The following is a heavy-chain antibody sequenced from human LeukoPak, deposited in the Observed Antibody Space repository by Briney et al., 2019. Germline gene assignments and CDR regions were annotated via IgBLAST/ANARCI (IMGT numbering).Heavy chain of an antibody. Sequence: SETLSLTCAVYGGSFSGYYWSWIRQPPGKGLEWNGEINHSGSTNYNPSLKSRVTISVDTSKNQFSLKLSSVTAADTAVYYCARARGLRYSSYAFDIWGQGTMVTVSS. D-gene: IGHD5-18*01. CDR3: ARARGLRYSSYAFDI. CDR1: GGSFSGYY. CDR2: INHSGST. V-gene: IGHV4-34*01. J-gene: IGHJ3*02.